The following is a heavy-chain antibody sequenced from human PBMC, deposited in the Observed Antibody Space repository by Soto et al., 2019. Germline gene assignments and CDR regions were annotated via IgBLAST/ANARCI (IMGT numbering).Heavy chain of an antibody. Sequence: QVQLVESGGGVVQPGRSLRLSCAASGFTFSSYGMHWVRQAPGKGLEWVAVIWYDGSNKYYADSVKGRFTISRDNSKNTLYLQMNSLRAEDTAVYYSARDEQQLAYYYGMDVWGQGTTVTVSS. CDR3: ARDEQQLAYYYGMDV. J-gene: IGHJ6*02. D-gene: IGHD6-13*01. V-gene: IGHV3-33*01. CDR2: IWYDGSNK. CDR1: GFTFSSYG.